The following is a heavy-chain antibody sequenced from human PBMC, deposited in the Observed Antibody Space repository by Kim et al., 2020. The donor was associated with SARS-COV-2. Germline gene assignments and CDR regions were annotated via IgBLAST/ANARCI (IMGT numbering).Heavy chain of an antibody. CDR3: ARRSQSIVVGDAEYFQH. D-gene: IGHD3-22*01. CDR2: ILPIFGTA. V-gene: IGHV1-69*06. CDR1: GGTFSSYA. J-gene: IGHJ1*01. Sequence: SVKVSCKASGGTFSSYAISWVRQAPGQGLEWMGGILPIFGTANFAQKFQGRVTITADKSTSTAYMDLSSLRSEDTAVYSCARRSQSIVVGDAEYFQHWGQVTLVTVSS.